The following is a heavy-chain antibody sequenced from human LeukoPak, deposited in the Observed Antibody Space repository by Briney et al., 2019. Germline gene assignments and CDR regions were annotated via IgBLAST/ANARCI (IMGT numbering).Heavy chain of an antibody. CDR3: ARDPGDYVGNDAFDI. D-gene: IGHD4-17*01. CDR2: RWYDGSNK. V-gene: IGHV3-33*01. CDR1: GFTYSSYG. J-gene: IGHJ3*02. Sequence: PGGSLRLSCAASGFTYSSYGMHWVRQAPGKGLEWVAVRWYDGSNKYYADSVKGRFTVSRDNCKNTVYLQMNSLRAEDTAVDYCARDPGDYVGNDAFDIWGQGTMVTVSS.